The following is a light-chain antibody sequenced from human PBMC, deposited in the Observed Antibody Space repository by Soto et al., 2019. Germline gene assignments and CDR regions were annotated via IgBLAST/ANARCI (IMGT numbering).Light chain of an antibody. CDR2: GAS. Sequence: EDVLTQSPGTLSLSTRERATLSCRASQSVSSSYLAWYQQKPGQAPRLLIYGASSRATGTPDRFSGSGSGTDFTLTISRLEPEDFAVYYCQQYGSSPWTFGQGTKVDIK. CDR3: QQYGSSPWT. V-gene: IGKV3-20*01. CDR1: QSVSSSY. J-gene: IGKJ1*01.